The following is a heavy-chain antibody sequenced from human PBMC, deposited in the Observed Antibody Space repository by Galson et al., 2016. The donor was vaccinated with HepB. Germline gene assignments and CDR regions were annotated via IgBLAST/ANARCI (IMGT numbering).Heavy chain of an antibody. V-gene: IGHV1-46*02. J-gene: IGHJ4*02. CDR3: GRSYYGSRSRIDF. CDR2: IDPSAGGT. Sequence: SVKVSCKASGYTFKSYFIHWVRQAPGQGLEWMGMIDPSAGGTRSAQKFQDRVTMTRDTSASTVYMELTSLRSEDTAVYYCGRSYYGSRSRIDFWGQGTLVIVSS. CDR1: GYTFKSYF. D-gene: IGHD3-10*01.